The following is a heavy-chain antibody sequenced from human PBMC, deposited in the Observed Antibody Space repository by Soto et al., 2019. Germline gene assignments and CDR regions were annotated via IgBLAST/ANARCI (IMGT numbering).Heavy chain of an antibody. D-gene: IGHD3-9*01. CDR3: ARVSEKLRYFDCLLLVS. CDR2: MNPNSGNT. CDR1: GYTFTSYD. J-gene: IGHJ5*02. Sequence: ASVKVSCKASGYTFTSYDINWVRQATGQGLEWMGWMNPNSGNTGYAQKFQGRVTMTRNTSISTAYMELSSLRSEDAAVYYCARVSEKLRYFDCLLLVSWGQGTLVTVSS. V-gene: IGHV1-8*01.